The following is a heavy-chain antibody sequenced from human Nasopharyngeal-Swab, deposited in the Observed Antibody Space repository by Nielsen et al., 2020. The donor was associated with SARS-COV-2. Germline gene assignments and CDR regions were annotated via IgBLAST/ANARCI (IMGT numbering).Heavy chain of an antibody. CDR2: IIPIFGTA. V-gene: IGHV1-69*13. CDR1: GGTFSSYA. D-gene: IGHD4-11*01. J-gene: IGHJ5*02. Sequence: SVKVSGKASGGTFSSYAISWVRQAPGQGLEWMGGIIPIFGTASYAQRFQGRVTITADESTSTAYMELSSLRSEDTAVYYCARRPTTVTTWWFDPWGQGTLVTVSS. CDR3: ARRPTTVTTWWFDP.